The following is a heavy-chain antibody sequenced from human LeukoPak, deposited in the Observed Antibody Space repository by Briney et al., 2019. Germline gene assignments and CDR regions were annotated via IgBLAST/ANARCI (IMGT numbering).Heavy chain of an antibody. CDR2: ISSDGST. Sequence: PGGSLRLSCAASGFTVSSNYMSWVRRAPGKGLEWVSLISSDGSTYYADSVKGRFTISRDNSKNTLYLQMNTLRAEDTAVYYCTTDPELALIGYWGQGTLVTVSS. CDR3: TTDPELALIGY. CDR1: GFTVSSNY. J-gene: IGHJ4*02. V-gene: IGHV3-53*01.